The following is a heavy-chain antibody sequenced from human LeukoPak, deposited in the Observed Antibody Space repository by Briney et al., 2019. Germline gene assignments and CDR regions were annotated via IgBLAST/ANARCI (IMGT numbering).Heavy chain of an antibody. D-gene: IGHD3-10*01. Sequence: QPGGSLRLSCAASGFTFSSYSMNWVRQAPGKGLEWVSYISSSSSTIYYADSVKGRFTISRDNAKNSLYLQMNSLRAEDTAVYYCARTLLLWFGELSAIDYWGQGTLVTVSS. V-gene: IGHV3-48*04. CDR3: ARTLLLWFGELSAIDY. J-gene: IGHJ4*02. CDR1: GFTFSSYS. CDR2: ISSSSSTI.